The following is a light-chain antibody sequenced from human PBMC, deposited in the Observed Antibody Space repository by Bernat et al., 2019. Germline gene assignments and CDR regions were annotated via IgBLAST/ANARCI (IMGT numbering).Light chain of an antibody. J-gene: IGLJ3*02. Sequence: SYVLPTPPSVSVAPGETATIPCGGAALGSRSVHWYQQKAGQAPVVVVYHDSDRPSGIPERFSVSNSGPPATLPISGAEAGDEADFYCQVYDSRSDQGVFGGGTKLTFL. CDR2: HDS. CDR1: ALGSRS. V-gene: IGLV3-21*02. CDR3: QVYDSRSDQGV.